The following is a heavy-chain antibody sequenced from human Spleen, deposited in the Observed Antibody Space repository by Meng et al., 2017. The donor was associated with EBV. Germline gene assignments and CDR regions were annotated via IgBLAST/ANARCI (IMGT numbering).Heavy chain of an antibody. CDR1: GYTFSGFG. CDR2: IRPSGGST. Sequence: QVQLVKSGAELKKPGASVKVSCKASGYTFSGFGITWVRQAPGQGLEWMGLIRPSGGSTTYAQKFQGRVTMTSDTSTGTVYMELSSLRSEDTAVYYCAREGGQWGQGTLVTVSS. J-gene: IGHJ4*02. D-gene: IGHD3-16*01. CDR3: AREGGQ. V-gene: IGHV1-46*01.